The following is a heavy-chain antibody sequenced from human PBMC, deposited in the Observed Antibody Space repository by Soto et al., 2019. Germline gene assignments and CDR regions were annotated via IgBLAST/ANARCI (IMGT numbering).Heavy chain of an antibody. CDR1: GDSINNYY. V-gene: IGHV4-59*03. CDR2: AYYDGST. CDR3: AKYRSKPEEGYTIDY. D-gene: IGHD2-15*01. Sequence: PSETLSLTCTVSGDSINNYYWSWIRQAPGRTLEWIGYAYYDGSTTYNPSLESRVTMSVDTTRNQFSLKLTSLNAADTAVYYCAKYRSKPEEGYTIDYWGRGTLVTVSS. J-gene: IGHJ4*02.